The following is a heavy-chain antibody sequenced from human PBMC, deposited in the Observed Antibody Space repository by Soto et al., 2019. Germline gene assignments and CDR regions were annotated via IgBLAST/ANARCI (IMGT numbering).Heavy chain of an antibody. V-gene: IGHV1-69*13. CDR1: GGTFSSYA. J-gene: IGHJ6*02. Sequence: SVKVSCKASGGTFSSYAISWVRQAPGQGLEWMGGIIPIFGTANYAQKFQGRVTITADESTSTAYMELSSLRSEDTAVYYCARDSSSWYVMDVCGQGSTVIVSS. D-gene: IGHD6-13*01. CDR3: ARDSSSWYVMDV. CDR2: IIPIFGTA.